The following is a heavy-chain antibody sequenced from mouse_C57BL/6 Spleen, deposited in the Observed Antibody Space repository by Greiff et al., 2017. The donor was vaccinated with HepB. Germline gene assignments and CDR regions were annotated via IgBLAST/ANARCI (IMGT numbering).Heavy chain of an antibody. CDR1: GYTFTEYT. CDR2: FYPGSGSI. D-gene: IGHD2-5*01. Sequence: QVQLQQSGAELVKPGASVKLSCKASGYTFTEYTIHWVKQRSGQGLEWIGWFYPGSGSIKYNEKFKDKATLTADKSSSTVYMELSRLTSEDSAVYFCARHEGERKNYSNYVGDYYAMDYWGQGTSVTVSS. J-gene: IGHJ4*01. V-gene: IGHV1-62-2*01. CDR3: ARHEGERKNYSNYVGDYYAMDY.